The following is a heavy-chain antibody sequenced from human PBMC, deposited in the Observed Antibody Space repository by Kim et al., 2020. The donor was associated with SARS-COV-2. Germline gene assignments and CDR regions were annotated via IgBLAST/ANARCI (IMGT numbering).Heavy chain of an antibody. CDR2: FIPTFGTA. D-gene: IGHD3-9*01. V-gene: IGHV1-69*13. CDR1: GGTFSSYA. Sequence: SVKVSCKASGGTFSSYAISWVRQAPGQGLEWMGGFIPTFGTANYAQKFQGRVTIPADESTSKAYMELSSLRSEDTAVYYCAVRPYDILTGIDYWGQGTLVSVSS. J-gene: IGHJ4*02. CDR3: AVRPYDILTGIDY.